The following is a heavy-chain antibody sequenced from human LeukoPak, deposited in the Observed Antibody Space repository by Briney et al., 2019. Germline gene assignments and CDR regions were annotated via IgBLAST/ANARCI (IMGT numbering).Heavy chain of an antibody. CDR2: INPKSGGT. CDR1: GYTFTGQY. D-gene: IGHD2-2*01. V-gene: IGHV1-2*02. CDR3: ARGYCSSTSCYADDY. Sequence: ASVKVSCKASGYTFTGQYIHWVRQAPGQGPEWMGWINPKSGGTNFAQKFQGRVTMTRDTSISTAYMELSRLRSDDTAVYYCARGYCSSTSCYADDYWGQGTLVTVSS. J-gene: IGHJ4*02.